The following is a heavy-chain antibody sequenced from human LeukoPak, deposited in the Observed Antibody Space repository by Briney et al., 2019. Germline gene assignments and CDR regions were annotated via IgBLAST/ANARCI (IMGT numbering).Heavy chain of an antibody. D-gene: IGHD3-10*01. CDR2: INAGNGNT. Sequence: ASVKVSCKASGYTLTSYAMHWVRQAPGQRLEWMGWINAGNGNTKYSQEFQGRVTITRDTSASTAYMELSSLRSEDMAVYYCARGSGYYYYYYMDVWGKGTTVTVSS. J-gene: IGHJ6*03. CDR3: ARGSGYYYYYYMDV. V-gene: IGHV1-3*03. CDR1: GYTLTSYA.